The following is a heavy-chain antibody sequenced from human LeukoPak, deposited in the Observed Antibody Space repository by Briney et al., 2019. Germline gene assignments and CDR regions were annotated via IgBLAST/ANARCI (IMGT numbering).Heavy chain of an antibody. Sequence: KPSETLSLTCSFYGGSFSGYYWSWIRQPPGKGLEWIGEINHSGITNYNPSLKSRVTISVDTSKNQFSLKLNSVTAADTAVYYCARGPYSYDSSGAFDIWGQGTMVTVSS. CDR2: INHSGIT. V-gene: IGHV4-34*01. CDR1: GGSFSGYY. CDR3: ARGPYSYDSSGAFDI. D-gene: IGHD3-22*01. J-gene: IGHJ3*02.